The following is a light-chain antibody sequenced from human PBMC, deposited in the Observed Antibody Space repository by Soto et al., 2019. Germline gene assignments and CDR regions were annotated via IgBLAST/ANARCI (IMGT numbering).Light chain of an antibody. CDR2: AAS. V-gene: IGKV1-27*01. Sequence: DIQMTQSPSSLSATVGDRVTITCRARQGISNYLAWYQQKPGKVPKLLIYAASTLQSGVPSRFSGSGSGTDFPLTIRSLQPEDVSTYYCQKYNSAPLFGGGTKVEIK. J-gene: IGKJ4*01. CDR1: QGISNY. CDR3: QKYNSAPL.